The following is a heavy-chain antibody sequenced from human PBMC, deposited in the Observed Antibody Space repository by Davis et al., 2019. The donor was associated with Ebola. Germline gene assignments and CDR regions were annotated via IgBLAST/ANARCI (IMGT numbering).Heavy chain of an antibody. CDR3: ARREKNIVATMGAFDI. CDR2: IIPIFGTA. D-gene: IGHD5-12*01. CDR1: GGTFSSYA. V-gene: IGHV1-69*13. J-gene: IGHJ3*02. Sequence: SVKVSCKASGGTFSSYAISWVRQAPGQGLEWMGGIIPIFGTANYAQKFQGRVTITADESTSTAYMELSSLRSEDTAVYYCARREKNIVATMGAFDIWGQGTMVTVSS.